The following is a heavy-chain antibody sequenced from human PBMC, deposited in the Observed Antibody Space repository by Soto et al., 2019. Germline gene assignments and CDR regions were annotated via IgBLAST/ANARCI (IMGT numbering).Heavy chain of an antibody. V-gene: IGHV1-2*02. CDR3: ARPPGYISDWYYFDL. CDR2: MSPESGGT. D-gene: IGHD3-9*01. CDR1: GYTFTNND. J-gene: IGHJ4*02. Sequence: ASVKVSCKASGYTFTNNDVSWVRQATGQGLEWMGRMSPESGGTNYAQKFQGRVSMTWDTSLKTAYMELSSLMSEDTAVYYCARPPGYISDWYYFDLWGQGTQVTVSS.